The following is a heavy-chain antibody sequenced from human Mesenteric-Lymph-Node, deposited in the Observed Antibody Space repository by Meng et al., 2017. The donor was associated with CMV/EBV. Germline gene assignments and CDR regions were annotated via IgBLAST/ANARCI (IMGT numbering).Heavy chain of an antibody. CDR1: GYTFTGYF. D-gene: IGHD3-3*01. CDR2: VNPNTGAT. J-gene: IGHJ6*02. CDR3: ARGPYDFWSTFYPSVLYTLDV. V-gene: IGHV1-2*02. Sequence: ASVKVSCKASGYTFTGYFVHWVRQAPGQGLEWMGWVNPNTGATNYAQNFQGRVTMTRDTSINTAYMDLSSLGSDDTAVYYCARGPYDFWSTFYPSVLYTLDVWGQGTTVTVSS.